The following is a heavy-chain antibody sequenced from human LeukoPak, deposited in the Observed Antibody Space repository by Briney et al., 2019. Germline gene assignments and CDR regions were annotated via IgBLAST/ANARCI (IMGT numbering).Heavy chain of an antibody. J-gene: IGHJ3*01. Sequence: GGSLRLSCVASGFTFSNYGMTWVRQAPGKGLEWVSYISSSSGSIYYADSVNGRFTISRDNAKNSLYLQMNSLRRGDTAIYYCARVEMATQGAFDVWGQRTMVTVSS. CDR2: ISSSSGSI. D-gene: IGHD5-24*01. CDR1: GFTFSNYG. CDR3: ARVEMATQGAFDV. V-gene: IGHV3-48*01.